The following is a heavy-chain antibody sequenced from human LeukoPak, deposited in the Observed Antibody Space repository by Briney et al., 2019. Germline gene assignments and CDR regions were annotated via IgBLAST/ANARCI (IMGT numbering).Heavy chain of an antibody. CDR3: TTRSPARYCSDGACYSSADY. D-gene: IGHD2-15*01. CDR2: ISGSGGST. J-gene: IGHJ4*02. CDR1: GFTFSSYA. V-gene: IGHV3-23*01. Sequence: GGSLRLSCAVSGFTFSSYAMNWVRQAPGKGLEWVSTISGSGGSTYYADSVKGRFTISRDNSKNTLYLQMNSLNTEDTAMYYCTTRSPARYCSDGACYSSADYWGQGTLVTVSS.